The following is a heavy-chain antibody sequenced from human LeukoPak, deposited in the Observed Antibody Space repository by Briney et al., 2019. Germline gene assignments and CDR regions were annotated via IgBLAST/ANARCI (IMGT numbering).Heavy chain of an antibody. D-gene: IGHD6-6*01. CDR1: EFTVSLND. Sequence: PGGSLRLSCAASEFTVSLNDMTWVRQAPGKGLEWVSAISGSGGSTYYADSVKGRFTISRDNSKNTLYLQMNSLRAEDTAVYYCAKDLAPTYSSSSFLFDYWGQGTLVTVSS. CDR2: ISGSGGST. J-gene: IGHJ4*02. CDR3: AKDLAPTYSSSSFLFDY. V-gene: IGHV3-23*01.